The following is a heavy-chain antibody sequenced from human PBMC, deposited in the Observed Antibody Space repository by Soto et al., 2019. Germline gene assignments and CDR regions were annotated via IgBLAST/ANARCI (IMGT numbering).Heavy chain of an antibody. CDR2: ISYDGSNK. V-gene: IGHV3-30*01. J-gene: IGHJ4*02. D-gene: IGHD5-12*01. CDR3: ARTSLSRDGYNPPFDY. Sequence: SQRLSYTAAWLKCIGYGRRRVRQETGKGLEWVAVISYDGSNKCYADSVKGRFTISRDNSKNTLYLQMNSLRAEDTAVYYCARTSLSRDGYNPPFDYWGQGTLVTVSS. CDR1: WLKCIGYG.